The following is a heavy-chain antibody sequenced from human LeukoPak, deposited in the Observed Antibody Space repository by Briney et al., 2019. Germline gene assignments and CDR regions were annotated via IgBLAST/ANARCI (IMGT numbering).Heavy chain of an antibody. Sequence: ASVKVSCKASGYTFTSYYMHWVRQAPGQGLEWMGIINPSGGSTSYAQKFQGRVTMTRDTSTSTVYMELSSLRSEDTAVYYCARDQVDFWSDYQYYFDYWGQGTLVTVSS. J-gene: IGHJ4*02. D-gene: IGHD3-3*01. CDR3: ARDQVDFWSDYQYYFDY. CDR2: INPSGGST. CDR1: GYTFTSYY. V-gene: IGHV1-46*01.